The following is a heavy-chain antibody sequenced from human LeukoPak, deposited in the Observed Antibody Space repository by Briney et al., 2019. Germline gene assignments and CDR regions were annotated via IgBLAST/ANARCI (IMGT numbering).Heavy chain of an antibody. J-gene: IGHJ4*02. CDR3: ATGYCSSTSCLAHFDY. Sequence: ASVKVSCKVSGYTLTELSMHWVRQAPGKGLEWMGGFDPEDGETIYAQKFQGRVTMTEDTSTDTAYMELSSLRSEDTAVYYCATGYCSSTSCLAHFDYWGQGTLVTVSS. CDR2: FDPEDGET. D-gene: IGHD2-2*01. V-gene: IGHV1-24*01. CDR1: GYTLTELS.